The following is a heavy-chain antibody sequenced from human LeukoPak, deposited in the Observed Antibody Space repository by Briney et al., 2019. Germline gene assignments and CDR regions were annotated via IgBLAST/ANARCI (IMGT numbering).Heavy chain of an antibody. CDR2: IYYSGST. CDR3: ARYSGTYYVY. V-gene: IGHV4-59*01. Sequence: SETLSLTCTVSGGSISSYYWSWIRQRPGEGLEWIGYIYYSGSTNYNPSLKSRVTISVDTSKNQFSLKLSSVTAADTAVYFCARYSGTYYVYWGQGTLVTVSS. D-gene: IGHD1-26*01. J-gene: IGHJ4*02. CDR1: GGSISSYY.